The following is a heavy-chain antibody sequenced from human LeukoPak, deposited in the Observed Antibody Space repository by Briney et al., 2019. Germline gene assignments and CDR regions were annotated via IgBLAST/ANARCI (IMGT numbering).Heavy chain of an antibody. J-gene: IGHJ3*02. Sequence: SETLSLTCAVYGGSFSDYFWNWIRQPPGKGLEWIGKINHSGSTNYNASLKSRVTISVDTSKNQFSLKLSSVTAADTAVYYCARWNYDSSGNTYDRAFDIWGQGTMVTASS. D-gene: IGHD3-22*01. CDR2: INHSGST. CDR1: GGSFSDYF. CDR3: ARWNYDSSGNTYDRAFDI. V-gene: IGHV4-34*01.